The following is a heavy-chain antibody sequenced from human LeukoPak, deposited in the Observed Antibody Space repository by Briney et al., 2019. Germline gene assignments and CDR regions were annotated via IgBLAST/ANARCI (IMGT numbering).Heavy chain of an antibody. J-gene: IGHJ6*02. CDR3: ARIPSGDVDTAMVMYYHYGMDV. CDR2: IIPLFGRV. CDR1: GGTFSSHT. D-gene: IGHD5-18*01. Sequence: GSSVKVSCKASGGTFSSHTISWVRQAPEQGLEWMGRIIPLFGRVNYAEKFQDRVTITADKSTSTAYMEVSSLRSEDTAVYYCARIPSGDVDTAMVMYYHYGMDVWGQGTTVTVSS. V-gene: IGHV1-69*02.